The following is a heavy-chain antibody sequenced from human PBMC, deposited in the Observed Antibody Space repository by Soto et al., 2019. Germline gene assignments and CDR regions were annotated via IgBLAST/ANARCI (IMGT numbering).Heavy chain of an antibody. J-gene: IGHJ3*02. CDR2: ISYDGSNK. D-gene: IGHD3-10*01. CDR3: AREGRPPGDAFDI. V-gene: IGHV3-30-3*01. CDR1: GFTFSSYA. Sequence: QVQLVESGGGVVQPGRSLRLSCAASGFTFSSYAMHWVRQAPGKGLEWVAVISYDGSNKYYADSVKGRFTISRDNSKNTLYLQMNSLRAEDTAVYYCAREGRPPGDAFDIWGQGTMVTVSS.